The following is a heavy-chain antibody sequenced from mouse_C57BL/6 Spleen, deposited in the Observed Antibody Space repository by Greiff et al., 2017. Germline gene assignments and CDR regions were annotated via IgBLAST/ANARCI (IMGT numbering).Heavy chain of an antibody. Sequence: QVQLQQPGAELVKPGASVKMSCKASGYTFTSYWITWVKQRPGQGLEWIGDIYPGSGSTNYNEKFKSKATLTVDTSSSTAYMQLSSLTSEDSAVYYGARGGIDYYGSSHWYFDVWGTGTTVTVSS. CDR3: ARGGIDYYGSSHWYFDV. J-gene: IGHJ1*03. CDR2: IYPGSGST. D-gene: IGHD1-1*01. CDR1: GYTFTSYW. V-gene: IGHV1-55*01.